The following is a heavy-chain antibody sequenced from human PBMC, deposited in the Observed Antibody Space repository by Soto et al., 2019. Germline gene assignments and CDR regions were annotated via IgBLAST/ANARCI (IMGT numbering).Heavy chain of an antibody. D-gene: IGHD1-26*01. CDR3: AIGAQWELLWGHFDY. CDR1: GFTFSSYG. J-gene: IGHJ4*02. V-gene: IGHV3-30*03. CDR2: ISYDGSNK. Sequence: QVQLVESGGGVVQPGRSLRLSCAASGFTFSSYGMHWVRQAPGKGLEWVAVISYDGSNKYYADSVKGRFTISRDNSKNPLYLQMNSLRAGATAVYYCAIGAQWELLWGHFDYWGQGTLVTVSS.